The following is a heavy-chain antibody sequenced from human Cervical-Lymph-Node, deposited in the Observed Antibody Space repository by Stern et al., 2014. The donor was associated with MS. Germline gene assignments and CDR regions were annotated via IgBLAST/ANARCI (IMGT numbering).Heavy chain of an antibody. CDR1: GFTFSDYS. J-gene: IGHJ4*02. D-gene: IGHD3-3*01. Sequence: EVQLVESGGGLVKPGESLRLSCAASGFTFSDYSMNWVRQAPGKGLEWVSSISSPSNYIYYAGSVKGRFTVSRDNARNSLFLQMHSLRDEDTGVYYCARGSDFWSGPPNYWGQGTLVTVSS. V-gene: IGHV3-21*01. CDR3: ARGSDFWSGPPNY. CDR2: ISSPSNYI.